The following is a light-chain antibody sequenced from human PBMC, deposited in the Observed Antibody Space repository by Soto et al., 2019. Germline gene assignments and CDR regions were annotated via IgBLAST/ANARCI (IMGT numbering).Light chain of an antibody. CDR1: QSVSSSY. V-gene: IGKV3-20*01. J-gene: IGKJ4*01. Sequence: EIVLTQSPGTLSLSPGERATLSCRASQSVSSSYLAWYQQKPGQAPRLLIYGASSRATGIPDRFSGSGSGTDFTLTINRLEPEDFAVYYCQQYGSSPLTFGGGNKVEIK. CDR3: QQYGSSPLT. CDR2: GAS.